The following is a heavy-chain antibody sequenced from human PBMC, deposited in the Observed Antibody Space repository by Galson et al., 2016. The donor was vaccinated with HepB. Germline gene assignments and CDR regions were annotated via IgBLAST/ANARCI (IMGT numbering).Heavy chain of an antibody. J-gene: IGHJ3*02. Sequence: SLRLSCAGSGFSFSTYAMSWVRQAPGKGLEWVSLFYRGGNTYYADSVKGRFTGWRDDSKKTIYLQMNYLSAADTAVYYCATGGGSSYGARNDGSDIWGHGTMVTVAS. D-gene: IGHD5-18*01. CDR2: FYRGGNT. CDR1: GFSFSTYA. CDR3: ATGGGSSYGARNDGSDI. V-gene: IGHV3-23*03.